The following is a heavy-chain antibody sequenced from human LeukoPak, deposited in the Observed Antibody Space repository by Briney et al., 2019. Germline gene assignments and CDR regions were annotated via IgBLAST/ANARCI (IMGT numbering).Heavy chain of an antibody. Sequence: PSETLSLTCAVYGGSFSGYYWSWLRQPPGKGLEWIGEINHSGSTNYNPSLKSRVTISVDTSKNQFSLKLSSVTAADTAVYYCARGLRGVISNWFDPWGQGTLVTVSS. CDR3: ARGLRGVISNWFDP. CDR2: INHSGST. D-gene: IGHD3-10*01. J-gene: IGHJ5*02. CDR1: GGSFSGYY. V-gene: IGHV4-34*01.